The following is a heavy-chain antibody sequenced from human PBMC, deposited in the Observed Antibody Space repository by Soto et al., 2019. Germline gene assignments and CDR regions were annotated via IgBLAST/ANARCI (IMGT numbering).Heavy chain of an antibody. V-gene: IGHV3-64*02. J-gene: IGHJ4*02. Sequence: PGGSLRLSCAASGFTFSSYAMHWVRQAPGKGLEHVSAISSNGGSTYYADSVKGRFTISRDNSKNTLYLQMGSLRAEDMAVYYCARGDRDEYDILTGPQSYFDDWGQGTLVTVSS. CDR3: ARGDRDEYDILTGPQSYFDD. CDR1: GFTFSSYA. CDR2: ISSNGGST. D-gene: IGHD3-9*01.